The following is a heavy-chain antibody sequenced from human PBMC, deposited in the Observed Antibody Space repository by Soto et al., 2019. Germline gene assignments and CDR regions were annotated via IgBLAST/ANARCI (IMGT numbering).Heavy chain of an antibody. D-gene: IGHD6-19*01. J-gene: IGHJ4*02. CDR3: AREGKDSSGWYNYFDY. CDR2: ISYDGSNK. CDR1: GFTFSSYA. V-gene: IGHV3-30-3*01. Sequence: QVHLVEVGGGEVQPGRSLRLTCAASGFTFSSYAMHWVRQAPGKGLEWVAGISYDGSNKYYADSVKGRFTISRDNSKNTLYLQMNSLRAEDTAVYYCAREGKDSSGWYNYFDYWGQGTLVTVSS.